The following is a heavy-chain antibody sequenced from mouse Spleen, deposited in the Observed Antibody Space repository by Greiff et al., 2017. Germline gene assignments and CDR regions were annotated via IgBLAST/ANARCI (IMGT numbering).Heavy chain of an antibody. D-gene: IGHD1-1*01. J-gene: IGHJ2*01. CDR2: IRLKSDNYAT. CDR3: TGFYYDGSYDY. V-gene: IGHV6-3*01. Sequence: EVHLVESGGGLVQPGGSMKLSCVASGFTFSNYCMNWVCQSPEKGLEWVAQIRLKSDNYATHYAESVKGMFTISRDDSKSSVYLQMNNLRAEDTGIYYCTGFYYDGSYDYWGQGTTLTVSS. CDR1: GFTFSNYC.